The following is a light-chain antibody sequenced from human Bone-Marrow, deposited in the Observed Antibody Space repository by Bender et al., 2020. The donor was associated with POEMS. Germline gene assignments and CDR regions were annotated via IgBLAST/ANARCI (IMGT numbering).Light chain of an antibody. CDR3: SSYAGSNTWV. J-gene: IGLJ3*02. CDR2: EGN. V-gene: IGLV2-23*01. Sequence: QSALTQPASVSGSHGQSITISCTGTSVVSWYQQHTGKAPKVMIYEGNKRPSGVSNRFSGSNSGNTASLTISGLQAEDEADYYCSSYAGSNTWVFGGGTKLTVL. CDR1: SV.